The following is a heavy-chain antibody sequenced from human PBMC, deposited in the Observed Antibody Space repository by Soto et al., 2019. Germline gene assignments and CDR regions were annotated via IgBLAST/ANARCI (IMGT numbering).Heavy chain of an antibody. J-gene: IGHJ5*02. V-gene: IGHV4-39*01. Sequence: PSETLSLTCTVSGGSISSSSYYWGWIRQPPGKGLEWIGSIYYSGSTYYNPSLKSRVTISVDTSKNQFSLKLSSVTAADTAVYYCASVLDDYSKDWFDPWGQGTLVTVSS. D-gene: IGHD4-4*01. CDR3: ASVLDDYSKDWFDP. CDR2: IYYSGST. CDR1: GGSISSSSYY.